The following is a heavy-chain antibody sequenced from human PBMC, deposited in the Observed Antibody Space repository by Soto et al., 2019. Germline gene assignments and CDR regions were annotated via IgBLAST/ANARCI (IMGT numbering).Heavy chain of an antibody. D-gene: IGHD2-21*02. CDR2: IYDSGPT. CDR3: ARVSHIVVVPAVRGAFDI. V-gene: IGHV4-59*01. J-gene: IGHJ3*02. Sequence: QVQLQESGPGLEKASETLSLTCTVSGGSMRGYYWSWIRQPPGKGLEWIGFIYDSGPTNYNPSLKSRGTISIDTSKNQFSLKLTSVTAADTAVYYCARVSHIVVVPAVRGAFDIWGQGTMITVPS. CDR1: GGSMRGYY.